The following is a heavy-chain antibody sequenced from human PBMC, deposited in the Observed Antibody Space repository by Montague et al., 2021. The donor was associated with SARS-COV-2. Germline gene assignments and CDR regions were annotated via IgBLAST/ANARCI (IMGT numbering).Heavy chain of an antibody. J-gene: IGHJ4*02. Sequence: SLRLSCAASGLSVGNSNMHWVRQAPGKGLEWVAVFSFVGSNRYYADSVKGRFTISRDDSENKLHLQMNSLRPEDTAVYYCANWENWGQGTLVFVSS. V-gene: IGHV3-30*18. CDR3: ANWEN. D-gene: IGHD1-26*01. CDR2: FSFVGSNR. CDR1: GLSVGNSN.